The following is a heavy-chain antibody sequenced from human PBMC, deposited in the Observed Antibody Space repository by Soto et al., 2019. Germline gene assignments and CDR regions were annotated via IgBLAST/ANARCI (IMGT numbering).Heavy chain of an antibody. CDR3: AKCLRSDAFDF. J-gene: IGHJ3*01. V-gene: IGHV5-51*01. D-gene: IGHD5-12*01. CDR2: IYPGDSDT. Sequence: GESLKISCKASGYSFTSYWIAWVRQMPGKGLEWMGIIYPGDSDTRYSPSFQGQVTISADKSITTAYLQWGSLKASDTAMYYCAKCLRSDAFDFWGQGTVVTVSS. CDR1: GYSFTSYW.